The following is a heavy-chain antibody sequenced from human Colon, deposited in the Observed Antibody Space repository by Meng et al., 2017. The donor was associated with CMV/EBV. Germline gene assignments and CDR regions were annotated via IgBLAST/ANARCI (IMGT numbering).Heavy chain of an antibody. J-gene: IGHJ4*02. Sequence: GESLRLSCAASGFTFSSYWMHWVRQVPGKGLVWVSRISSDGSSTSYADSVKGRFTISRDNAKNTLYLQMNSLRAEDTAVYSCGVWLLTTVRAPYFDCWGQGTLVTVSS. CDR3: GVWLLTTVRAPYFDC. CDR2: ISSDGSST. V-gene: IGHV3-74*01. D-gene: IGHD4-11*01. CDR1: GFTFSSYW.